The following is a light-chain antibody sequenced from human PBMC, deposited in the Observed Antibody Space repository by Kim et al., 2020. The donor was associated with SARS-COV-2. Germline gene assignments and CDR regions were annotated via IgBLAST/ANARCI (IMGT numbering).Light chain of an antibody. CDR3: QQYSSPPWT. J-gene: IGKJ2*01. Sequence: RATINCKSSQNLLYASNNKNYLAWYQQKPGQPPKLLNYGATTRESGVPDRFSGGGSGTDFTLTVDSLQPEDVAVYYCQQYSSPPWTFGPGTKLEI. V-gene: IGKV4-1*01. CDR2: GAT. CDR1: QNLLYASNNKNY.